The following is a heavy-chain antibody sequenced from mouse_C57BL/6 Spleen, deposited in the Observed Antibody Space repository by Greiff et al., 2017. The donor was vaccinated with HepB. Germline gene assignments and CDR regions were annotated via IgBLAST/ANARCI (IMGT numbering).Heavy chain of an antibody. J-gene: IGHJ1*03. D-gene: IGHD1-1*01. V-gene: IGHV1-19*01. CDR2: INPYNGGT. CDR3: ARSDGSRHWYFDV. CDR1: GYTFTDYY. Sequence: EVQLQQSGPVLVKPGASVKMSCKASGYTFTDYYMNWVKQSHGKSLEWIGVINPYNGGTSYNQKFKGKATLTVDKSSSTAYMELNSLTSEDSAVYYCARSDGSRHWYFDVWGTGTTVTVSS.